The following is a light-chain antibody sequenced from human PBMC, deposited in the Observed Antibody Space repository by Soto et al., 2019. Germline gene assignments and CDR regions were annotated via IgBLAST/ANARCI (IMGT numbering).Light chain of an antibody. V-gene: IGKV1-33*01. CDR2: DAS. Sequence: DIQMTQSPSSLSASVGDRVTITCQASQDISNRLNWYQQKPGKAPKLLINDASNLEAGVPSRFSGSGAGTDFTFTISSLQPEDMATYYCQQYVNLVTFGGGTKLEIK. CDR3: QQYVNLVT. J-gene: IGKJ4*01. CDR1: QDISNR.